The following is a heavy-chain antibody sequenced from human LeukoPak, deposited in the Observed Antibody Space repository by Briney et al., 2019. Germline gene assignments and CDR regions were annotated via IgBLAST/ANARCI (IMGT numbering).Heavy chain of an antibody. CDR3: AKDAGSGWYHYYYMDV. Sequence: GGSLRLSCAASGFTFSSYGMHWVRQAPGKGLEWVAVISYDGSNKYYADSVKGRFTISRDNSKNTLYLQMNSLRAEDTAVYYCAKDAGSGWYHYYYMDVWGKGTTVTVSS. D-gene: IGHD6-19*01. J-gene: IGHJ6*03. CDR1: GFTFSSYG. CDR2: ISYDGSNK. V-gene: IGHV3-30*18.